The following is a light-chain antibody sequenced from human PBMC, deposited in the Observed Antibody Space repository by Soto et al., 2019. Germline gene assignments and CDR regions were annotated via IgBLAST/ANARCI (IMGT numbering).Light chain of an antibody. J-gene: IGKJ1*01. Sequence: DIQMTQSPSSLSASVGDRVTITCRATQDISNYLAWYQQKPGKVPNLLIYAASTLQSGVPSRFSDSGSGTDFTITISSLQPEDVATYYCQKYNSAPPWTFGQGTKVEI. V-gene: IGKV1-27*01. CDR1: QDISNY. CDR2: AAS. CDR3: QKYNSAPPWT.